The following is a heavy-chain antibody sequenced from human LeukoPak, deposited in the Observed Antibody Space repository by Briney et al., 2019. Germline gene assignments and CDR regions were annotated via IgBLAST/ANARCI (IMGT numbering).Heavy chain of an antibody. CDR1: GYTFTSYY. CDR2: IIPIFGTA. D-gene: IGHD3-10*01. Sequence: SVKVSCKASGYTFTSYYMHWVRQAPGQGLEWMGGIIPIFGTANYAQKFQGRVTITTDESTSTAYMELSSLRSEDTAVYYCATITMVRGVDYWGQGTLVTVSS. J-gene: IGHJ4*02. CDR3: ATITMVRGVDY. V-gene: IGHV1-69*05.